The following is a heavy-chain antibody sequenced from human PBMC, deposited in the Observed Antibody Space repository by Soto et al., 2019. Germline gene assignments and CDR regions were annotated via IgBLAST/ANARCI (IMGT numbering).Heavy chain of an antibody. Sequence: SVKVSCKASGGTFSTYTFSWVRQAPGQGLEWMGRIIPIFGTPYYAQKFQGRVTITADKSTSTVYMELSSLGSDDTAVYFCARGLECRGYCLDKPTWFGPWGQGTLFTVSS. D-gene: IGHD2-15*01. CDR3: ARGLECRGYCLDKPTWFGP. J-gene: IGHJ5*02. CDR1: GGTFSTYT. V-gene: IGHV1-69*06. CDR2: IIPIFGTP.